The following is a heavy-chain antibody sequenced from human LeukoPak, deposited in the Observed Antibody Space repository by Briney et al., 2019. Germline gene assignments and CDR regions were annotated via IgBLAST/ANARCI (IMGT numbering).Heavy chain of an antibody. D-gene: IGHD3-22*01. V-gene: IGHV4-39*07. Sequence: SETLSLTCTVSGGSISSSSYYWGWIRQPPGKGLEWIGSIYYSGSTYYNPSLKSRVTISVDTSKNQFSLKLSSVTAADTAVYYCARATTYFYGSSGYYRGYYYYYMDVWGKGTTVTVSS. CDR3: ARATTYFYGSSGYYRGYYYYYMDV. CDR2: IYYSGST. CDR1: GGSISSSSYY. J-gene: IGHJ6*03.